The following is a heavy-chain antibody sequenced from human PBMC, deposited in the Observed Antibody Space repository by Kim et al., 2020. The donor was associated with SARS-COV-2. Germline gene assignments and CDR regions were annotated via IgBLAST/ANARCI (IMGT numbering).Heavy chain of an antibody. D-gene: IGHD2-21*01. J-gene: IGHJ4*02. CDR2: IYSGGTT. Sequence: GGSLRLSCAASGFTVSSNYMSWVRQAPGKGLEWVSIIYSGGTTYYADSVKGRFTMSRDSSNNTLFLQMNCLRAEDTAVYYCARDRGAYGGDFDYWGQGAL. V-gene: IGHV3-53*01. CDR3: ARDRGAYGGDFDY. CDR1: GFTVSSNY.